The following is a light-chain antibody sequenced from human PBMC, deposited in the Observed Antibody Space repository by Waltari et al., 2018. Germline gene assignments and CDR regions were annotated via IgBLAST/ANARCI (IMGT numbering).Light chain of an antibody. CDR3: HSPDPFFTRV. CDR1: SLRRYY. Sequence: SSELTQDPTVSVALGQTVRITCQGDSLRRYYPSWYQQRPGQAPILVLYGQDSRPSGIPDRFSGSISGNTASLTITGAQAEDEADYYCHSPDPFFTRVFGGGTRLTV. CDR2: GQD. V-gene: IGLV3-19*01. J-gene: IGLJ3*02.